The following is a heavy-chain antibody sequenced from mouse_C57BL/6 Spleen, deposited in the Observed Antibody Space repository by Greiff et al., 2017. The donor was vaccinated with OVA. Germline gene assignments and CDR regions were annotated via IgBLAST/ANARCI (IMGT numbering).Heavy chain of an antibody. V-gene: IGHV1-55*01. CDR2: IYPGSGST. D-gene: IGHD2-5*01. Sequence: QVQLQQSGAELVKPGASVKMSCKASGYTFTSYWITWVKQRPGQGLEWIGDIYPGSGSTNYNEKFKSKATLTVDTSASTAYMQLSSLTSEDSAVYYCARGCSNYVGEYYFDDWGQGTTLTVSS. CDR3: ARGCSNYVGEYYFDD. J-gene: IGHJ2*01. CDR1: GYTFTSYW.